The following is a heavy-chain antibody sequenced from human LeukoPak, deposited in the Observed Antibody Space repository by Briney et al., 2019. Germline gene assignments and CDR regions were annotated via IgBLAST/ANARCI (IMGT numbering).Heavy chain of an antibody. CDR1: GFTFSSYA. D-gene: IGHD6-19*01. CDR3: ARGPVAGTNSFEY. CDR2: ISYDGSNK. Sequence: GGSLRLSCAASGFTFSSYAMHWVRQAPGKGLEWVTVISYDGSNKYYADSVKGRFTISRDNSKNTLYLQMNSLRVEDTAVYYCARGPVAGTNSFEYWGQGTLVTVSS. V-gene: IGHV3-30*14. J-gene: IGHJ4*02.